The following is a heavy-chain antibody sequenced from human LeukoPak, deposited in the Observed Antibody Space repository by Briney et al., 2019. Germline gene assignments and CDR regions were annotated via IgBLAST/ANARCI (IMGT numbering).Heavy chain of an antibody. CDR3: AKDPGASVSGFHMDV. Sequence: GGSLRLSCVASGFSFRNYSMHWVRQATGKGLEWVSFIWSDGNNRFYADSVKGRFTISRDNSKNMLFLQMDTLRAEDTALYYCAKDPGASVSGFHMDVWGKGTTVIVSS. J-gene: IGHJ6*03. V-gene: IGHV3-30*02. CDR1: GFSFRNYS. D-gene: IGHD2-8*02. CDR2: IWSDGNNR.